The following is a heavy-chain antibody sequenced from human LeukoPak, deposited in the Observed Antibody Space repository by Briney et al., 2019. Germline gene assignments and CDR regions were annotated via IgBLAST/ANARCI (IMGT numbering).Heavy chain of an antibody. CDR2: ISYDGSNK. Sequence: PGGSLRLSCAASGFTFSSYAMHWVRQAPGKGLEWVAVISYDGSNKYYADSVKGRFTISRDNSKNTLYLQMNSLRAEDTAVYYCATRFWSVSWGQGTLVTVSS. CDR1: GFTFSSYA. D-gene: IGHD3-3*01. CDR3: ATRFWSVS. V-gene: IGHV3-30-3*01. J-gene: IGHJ5*02.